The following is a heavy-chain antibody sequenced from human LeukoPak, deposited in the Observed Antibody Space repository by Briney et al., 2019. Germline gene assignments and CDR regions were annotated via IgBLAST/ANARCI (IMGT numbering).Heavy chain of an antibody. CDR3: AKDRHDDYGDYAYFDY. D-gene: IGHD4-17*01. CDR2: ISGSGGST. J-gene: IGHJ4*02. V-gene: IGHV3-23*01. CDR1: GFTFSSYA. Sequence: GGSLRLSCAASGFTFSSYAMSWVRQAPGKGLEWVSAISGSGGSTYYADSVKGRFTISRDNSKNTLYLQMNGLRAEDTAVYYCAKDRHDDYGDYAYFDYWGQGTLVTVSS.